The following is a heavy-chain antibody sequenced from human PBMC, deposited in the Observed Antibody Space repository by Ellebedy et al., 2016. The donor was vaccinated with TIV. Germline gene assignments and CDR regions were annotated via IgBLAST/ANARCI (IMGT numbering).Heavy chain of an antibody. CDR1: GDSISTINYY. Sequence: SETLSLXCVVSGDSISTINYYWGWIRQPPGKGLEWIGSIYYSGSTYYNPSLRSRVAISVDTSKNQFSLKLNSVTAADTAVYYCARAGGDYFDYWGQGTLVTVSS. J-gene: IGHJ4*02. V-gene: IGHV4-39*07. CDR2: IYYSGST. CDR3: ARAGGDYFDY. D-gene: IGHD2-21*01.